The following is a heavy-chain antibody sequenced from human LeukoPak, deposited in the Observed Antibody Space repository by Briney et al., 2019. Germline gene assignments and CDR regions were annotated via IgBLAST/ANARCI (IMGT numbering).Heavy chain of an antibody. D-gene: IGHD6-19*01. CDR2: IIPIFGTA. CDR1: GGTFSSNA. J-gene: IGHJ4*02. CDR3: ARSEDNSSGDY. Sequence: GASVKVSCKXSGGTFSSNAISWVRQAPRQGLEWMGGIIPIFGTANYAQKFQGRVTITTDESTSTAYMELSSLRSEDTAVYYCARSEDNSSGDYWGQGTLVTVSS. V-gene: IGHV1-69*05.